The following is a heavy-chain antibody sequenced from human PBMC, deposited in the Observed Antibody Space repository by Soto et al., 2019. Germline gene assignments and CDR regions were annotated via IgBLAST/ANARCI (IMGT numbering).Heavy chain of an antibody. V-gene: IGHV3-30-3*01. D-gene: IGHD6-19*01. CDR3: ARDSTSLWQWTYFDY. CDR2: ISYDGSNK. J-gene: IGHJ4*02. CDR1: GFTFSSYA. Sequence: ESGGGVVQPGRSLRLSCAASGFTFSSYAMHWVRQAPGKGLEWVAVISYDGSNKYYADSVKGRFTISRDNSKNTLYLQMNSLRAEDTAVYYCARDSTSLWQWTYFDYWGQGTLVTVSS.